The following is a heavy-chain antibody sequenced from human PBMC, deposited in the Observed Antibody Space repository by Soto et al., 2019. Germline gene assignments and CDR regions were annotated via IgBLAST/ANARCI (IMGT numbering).Heavy chain of an antibody. J-gene: IGHJ6*02. CDR3: ARGDGSTHYYGMDV. Sequence: GGSLRLSCAASGFTVSSNYMSWVRQAPGKGLEWVSVIYSGGSTYYADSVKGRFTISRDNSKNTLYLQMNSLRAEDTAVYYCARGDGSTHYYGMDVWGQGTTVTVSS. D-gene: IGHD2-21*01. CDR1: GFTVSSNY. CDR2: IYSGGST. V-gene: IGHV3-53*01.